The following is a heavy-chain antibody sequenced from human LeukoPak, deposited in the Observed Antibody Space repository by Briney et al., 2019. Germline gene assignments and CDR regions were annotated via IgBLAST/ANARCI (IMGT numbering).Heavy chain of an antibody. D-gene: IGHD3-3*01. J-gene: IGHJ3*02. Sequence: GGSLRLSCAASGFTFSSYGMHWVRQAPGKGLEWVAFIRYDGSNKYYADSVKGRFTISRDNSKNTLYLQMNSLGAEDTAVYYCAKERGGTIFGVVIHFDAFDIWGQGTMVTVSS. CDR3: AKERGGTIFGVVIHFDAFDI. CDR2: IRYDGSNK. CDR1: GFTFSSYG. V-gene: IGHV3-30*02.